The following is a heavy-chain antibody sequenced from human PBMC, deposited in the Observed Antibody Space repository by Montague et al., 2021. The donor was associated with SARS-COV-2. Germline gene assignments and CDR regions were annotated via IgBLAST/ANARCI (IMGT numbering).Heavy chain of an antibody. V-gene: IGHV3-21*01. CDR2: ISSSSSSI. D-gene: IGHD2-15*01. CDR3: VRGGACSGGKCNGGARD. CDR1: GFTFRSYT. J-gene: IGHJ4*02. Sequence: SLRLSCVAFGFTFRSYTMNWVRQSPGMGLEWVSFISSSSSSIYYADSLKGRFTISRDNAKNSLYLQMNSLRVEDTAVYYCVRGGACSGGKCNGGARDWGQGTLVTVSS.